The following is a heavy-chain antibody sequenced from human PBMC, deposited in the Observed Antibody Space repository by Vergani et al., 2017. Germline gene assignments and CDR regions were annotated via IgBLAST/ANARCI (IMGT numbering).Heavy chain of an antibody. V-gene: IGHV4-31*03. CDR1: GDSISSGGYY. J-gene: IGHJ4*02. Sequence: QVQLQESGPGLVKPSQTLSLTCTVSGDSISSGGYYWSWIRQHPGKGLEWIGYINYSGSTYSNPSLKSRVAISVDTSKNQFSLKVTSFTAADTAVYFCARQKPGSGWSPGDFDDWGQGTLVTVSS. CDR3: ARQKPGSGWSPGDFDD. CDR2: INYSGST. D-gene: IGHD6-19*01.